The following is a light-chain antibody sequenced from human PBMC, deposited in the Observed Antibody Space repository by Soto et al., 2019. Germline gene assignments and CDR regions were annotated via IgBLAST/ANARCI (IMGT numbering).Light chain of an antibody. V-gene: IGKV1-39*01. Sequence: DIQMTQSPSSLSASVGDRVTITCRTSQSINTYLNWYQQKPGKAPKVLIYGASTLKSGVPLRFSGSGSGTDFTLTISSLEPEDFATYFCQESYSHPWGTCGQGTKVDIK. CDR1: QSINTY. J-gene: IGKJ1*01. CDR2: GAS. CDR3: QESYSHPWGT.